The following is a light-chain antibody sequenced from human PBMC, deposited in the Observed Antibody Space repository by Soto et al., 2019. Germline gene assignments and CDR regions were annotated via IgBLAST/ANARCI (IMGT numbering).Light chain of an antibody. J-gene: IGKJ1*01. V-gene: IGKV3-15*01. CDR3: QEYIQWPPGM. CDR1: QFVSSR. CDR2: DTS. Sequence: DIVVTQSPATLSASPGERVTLSCRASQFVSSRLAWYQQRPGQVPRLLIYDTSTRAPGISARLSGSGSGTEFTLTIRSLQSEDFAVYYCQEYIQWPPGMFGPGTTVDIK.